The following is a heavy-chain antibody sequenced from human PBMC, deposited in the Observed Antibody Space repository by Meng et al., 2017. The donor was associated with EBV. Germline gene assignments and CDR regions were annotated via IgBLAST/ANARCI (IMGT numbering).Heavy chain of an antibody. D-gene: IGHD6-13*01. CDR3: VRAEIAAAGRLDY. Sequence: GRLVQSGAEVKKPGSSGKVSCKASGGTFSSYAISWVRQAPEQGLEWMGGIIPIFGTANYAQKFQGRVTITADKSTSTAYMELSSLRSEDTAVYYCVRAEIAAAGRLDYWGQGTLVTVSS. J-gene: IGHJ4*02. CDR2: IIPIFGTA. CDR1: GGTFSSYA. V-gene: IGHV1-69*06.